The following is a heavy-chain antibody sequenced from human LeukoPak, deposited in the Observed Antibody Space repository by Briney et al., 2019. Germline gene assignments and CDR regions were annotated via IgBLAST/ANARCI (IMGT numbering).Heavy chain of an antibody. CDR2: IYYSGST. CDR1: GGSISSDGYY. CDR3: ARDSGTTVTPKADAFDI. D-gene: IGHD4-17*01. V-gene: IGHV4-31*03. Sequence: SQTLSLTCTVSGGSISSDGYYWGWIRQHPGKGLEWIGYIYYSGSTYYNPSLKSRVTISVDTSKNQFSLKLSSVTAADTAVYYCARDSGTTVTPKADAFDIWGQGTMVTVSS. J-gene: IGHJ3*02.